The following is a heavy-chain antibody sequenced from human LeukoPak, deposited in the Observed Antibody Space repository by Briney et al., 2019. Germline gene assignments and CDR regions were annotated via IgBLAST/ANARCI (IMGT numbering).Heavy chain of an antibody. J-gene: IGHJ4*02. CDR2: TYSRSKWYN. D-gene: IGHD2-2*02. Sequence: SQTLSLTCAISGDSVSSNTASWNWIRQSPSRGLEWLGRTYSRSKWYNEYAASMKSRITINSDTSKNQFSLQLNSVTPEDTAVYYCERAKYPFENWGQGTLVTVSS. CDR1: GDSVSSNTAS. CDR3: ERAKYPFEN. V-gene: IGHV6-1*01.